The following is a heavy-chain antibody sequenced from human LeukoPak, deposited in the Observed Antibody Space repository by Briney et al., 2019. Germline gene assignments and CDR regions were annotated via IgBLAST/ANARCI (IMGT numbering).Heavy chain of an antibody. Sequence: PGGSLRLSCAASGFTFSSYAMSWVRQAPGKGLEWVSAISGSGGSTYYADSLRGRFTISRDSAMDSVSLQMDSLRAEDTAVYYCTRGRRFCGGDCHSWFDSWGQGTLVTVSS. CDR3: TRGRRFCGGDCHSWFDS. D-gene: IGHD2-21*02. J-gene: IGHJ5*01. CDR2: ISGSGGST. CDR1: GFTFSSYA. V-gene: IGHV3-23*01.